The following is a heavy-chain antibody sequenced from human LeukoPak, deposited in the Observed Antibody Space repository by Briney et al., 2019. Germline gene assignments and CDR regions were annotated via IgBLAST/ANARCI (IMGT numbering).Heavy chain of an antibody. D-gene: IGHD5-18*01. V-gene: IGHV3-23*01. Sequence: PGGSLRLSCAAPGFTVDSNYLSWVRQAPGKGPEWVSAISASDRRTYYADSVKGRFTISRDNSKNTLYLQMNSLRAEDTAVYYCAKDRAYSFDSWGQGTLVTVSS. CDR3: AKDRAYSFDS. J-gene: IGHJ4*02. CDR1: GFTVDSNY. CDR2: ISASDRRT.